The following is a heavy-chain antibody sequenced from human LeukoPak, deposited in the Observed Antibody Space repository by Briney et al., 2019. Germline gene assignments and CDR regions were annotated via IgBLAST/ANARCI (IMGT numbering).Heavy chain of an antibody. D-gene: IGHD2-2*01. J-gene: IGHJ6*03. CDR3: ARVSSTRKYYYYYMDV. Sequence: GSSVKVSCKASGGTFSSYTISWVRRAPGQGLEWMGRIIPILGIANYAQKFQGRVTITADKSTSTAYMELSSLRSEDTAVYYCARVSSTRKYYYYYMDVWGKGTTVTVSS. CDR2: IIPILGIA. V-gene: IGHV1-69*02. CDR1: GGTFSSYT.